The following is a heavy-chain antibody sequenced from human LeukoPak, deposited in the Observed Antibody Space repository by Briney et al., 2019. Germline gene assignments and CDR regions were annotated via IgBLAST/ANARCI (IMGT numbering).Heavy chain of an antibody. J-gene: IGHJ4*02. D-gene: IGHD6-13*01. CDR2: IYPSDSDT. CDR1: GYSFTSYW. CDR3: ARHRESGSSWSDFDY. V-gene: IGHV5-51*01. Sequence: GESLKISCKGSGYSFTSYWIGWVRQMPGKGLEWMGIIYPSDSDTRYSPSFQGQVTISADKSISTAYLQWSSLKASDTAMYYCARHRESGSSWSDFDYWGQGTLVTVSS.